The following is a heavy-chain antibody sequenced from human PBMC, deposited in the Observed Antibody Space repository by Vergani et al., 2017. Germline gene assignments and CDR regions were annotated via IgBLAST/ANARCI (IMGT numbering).Heavy chain of an antibody. Sequence: QVQLVQSGAEVKKPGASVKVSCKASGYTFTSYGISWVRQAPGQGLEWMVWISAYNGNTNYAQKLQGRVTMTTDTSTSTAYMELRSLRSDDTAVYYCARDPHIAVAGIAKYGMDVWGQGTTVTVSS. CDR1: GYTFTSYG. D-gene: IGHD6-19*01. V-gene: IGHV1-18*01. CDR3: ARDPHIAVAGIAKYGMDV. J-gene: IGHJ6*02. CDR2: ISAYNGNT.